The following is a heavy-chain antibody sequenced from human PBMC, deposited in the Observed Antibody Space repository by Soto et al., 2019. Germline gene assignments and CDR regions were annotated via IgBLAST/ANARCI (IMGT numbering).Heavy chain of an antibody. CDR3: ARGPSYYNSARGWFDP. CDR1: GGSIRSGDYY. CDR2: VYYSGTT. J-gene: IGHJ5*02. Sequence: QVQLQESGPGLVKPSQTLSLTCTVSGGSIRSGDYYWSWIRQPPGEGLEWIGYVYYSGTTYYIPSLKRRLTISVDTSKNQFSLKLSSVTAADTAVYYCARGPSYYNSARGWFDPWGQGTLVTVSS. D-gene: IGHD3-10*01. V-gene: IGHV4-30-4*01.